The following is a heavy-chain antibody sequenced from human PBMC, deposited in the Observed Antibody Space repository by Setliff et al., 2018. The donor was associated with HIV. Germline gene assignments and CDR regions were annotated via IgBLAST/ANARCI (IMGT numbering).Heavy chain of an antibody. CDR3: ARSRPYNSALDY. J-gene: IGHJ4*02. Sequence: ASVKVSCKASGYTFSSYDINWVRQATGQGLEWMGWMNPNSGNTGYAQKFQGRVTMTRDTSISTAYMELSSLRPDDTAMYYCARSRPYNSALDYWGQGTLVTVSS. D-gene: IGHD6-25*01. CDR1: GYTFSSYD. CDR2: MNPNSGNT. V-gene: IGHV1-8*02.